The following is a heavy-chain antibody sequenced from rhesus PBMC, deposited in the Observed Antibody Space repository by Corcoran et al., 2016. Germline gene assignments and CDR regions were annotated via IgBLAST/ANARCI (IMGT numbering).Heavy chain of an antibody. J-gene: IGHJ4*01. V-gene: IGHV4-173*01. Sequence: QLQLQESGPGLVQPSETLSLTCAVSGGSISSNYWSWIRQPPGKGLGWIGRISGSGGNTDYNPSLKSRVTISTDTSNNQFSLKLTSVTAADTAIYYCARGRGYSNSIDYWGQGVLVSVSS. CDR3: ARGRGYSNSIDY. D-gene: IGHD5-36*01. CDR1: GGSISSNY. CDR2: ISGSGGNT.